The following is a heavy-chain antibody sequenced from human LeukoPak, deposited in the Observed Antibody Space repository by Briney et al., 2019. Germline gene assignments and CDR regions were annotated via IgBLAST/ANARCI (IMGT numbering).Heavy chain of an antibody. CDR2: IYYSGST. J-gene: IGHJ5*02. Sequence: PSETLSLTCTVSGGSINSYYWSWIRQPPGKGLEWIGYIYYSGSTNYNPSLKSRVTISVDTSKNQFSLKLSSVTAADTAVYYCARDRPDYGDNWFDPWGQGTLVTVSS. CDR1: GGSINSYY. V-gene: IGHV4-59*01. CDR3: ARDRPDYGDNWFDP. D-gene: IGHD4-17*01.